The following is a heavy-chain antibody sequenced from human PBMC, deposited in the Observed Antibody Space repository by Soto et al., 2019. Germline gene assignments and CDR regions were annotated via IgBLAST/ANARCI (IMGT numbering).Heavy chain of an antibody. Sequence: SETLSLTCTVSGGSISSGDYYWSWIRQPPGKGLEWIGYIYYSGSTYYTPSLRSRVTISVDTSKNQFSLKLNSVTAADTAVYYCARMNYYDTSGYPFDYWGQGMMVTVAS. CDR3: ARMNYYDTSGYPFDY. D-gene: IGHD3-22*01. V-gene: IGHV4-30-4*02. J-gene: IGHJ4*02. CDR1: GGSISSGDYY. CDR2: IYYSGST.